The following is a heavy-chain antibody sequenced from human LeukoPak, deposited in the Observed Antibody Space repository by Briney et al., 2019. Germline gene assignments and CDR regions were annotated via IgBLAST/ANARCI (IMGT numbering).Heavy chain of an antibody. J-gene: IGHJ6*02. CDR2: INPSAGTT. D-gene: IGHD6-13*01. V-gene: IGHV1-46*01. CDR3: TRDLTQPTSNGWSYGMDV. Sequence: GASVKVSCKASGYIVTTYYVHWVRQAPGQGLEWMGIINPSAGTTSYAQKFQGRVTMTRDTSTNTVYMELSSLRAEDTALYYCTRDLTQPTSNGWSYGMDVWGQGPTVTVSS. CDR1: GYIVTTYY.